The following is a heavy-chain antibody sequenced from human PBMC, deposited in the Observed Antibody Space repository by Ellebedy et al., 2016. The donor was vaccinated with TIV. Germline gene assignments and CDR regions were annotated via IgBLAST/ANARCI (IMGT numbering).Heavy chain of an antibody. CDR1: GFTFSSSW. D-gene: IGHD1-20*01. CDR2: INSDGSNI. CDR3: ATDPYNWNGPFDY. J-gene: IGHJ4*02. Sequence: GESLKISCAASGFTFSSSWVHWVRQAPGKGLVWVARINSDGSNIGYADSVKGRFTISRDNAKSTLYLQMNSLRAEDTAVYYCATDPYNWNGPFDYWGQGTLVTVSS. V-gene: IGHV3-74*01.